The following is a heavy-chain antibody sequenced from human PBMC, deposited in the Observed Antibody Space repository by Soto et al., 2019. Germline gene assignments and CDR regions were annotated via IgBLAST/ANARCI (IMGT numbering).Heavy chain of an antibody. J-gene: IGHJ3*02. V-gene: IGHV3-48*03. CDR1: GFTFSSYE. CDR2: ISSSGSTI. Sequence: PVGSLRLSCAASGFTFSSYEMNWVRQAPGKGLEWVSYISSSGSTIYYADSVKGRFTISRDNAKNSLYLQMNSLRAEDTAVYYCASAEDTAMVGDAFDIWGQGTMVTVSS. D-gene: IGHD5-18*01. CDR3: ASAEDTAMVGDAFDI.